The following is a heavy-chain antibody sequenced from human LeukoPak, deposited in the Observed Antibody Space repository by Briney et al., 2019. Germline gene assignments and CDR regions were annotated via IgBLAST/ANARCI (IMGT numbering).Heavy chain of an antibody. CDR3: ARISRLGAREYLDH. CDR2: VSASGSAT. CDR1: GFTFSSYT. Sequence: PGGSLRLSCAASGFTFSSYTMNWVRQAPGKGLEWVSYVSASGSATYYGDSVKGRFTISRDNAGNSVYMQMNSLRDEGTAIYYCARISRLGAREYLDHWGQGTLVTVSS. V-gene: IGHV3-48*02. D-gene: IGHD2/OR15-2a*01. J-gene: IGHJ4*02.